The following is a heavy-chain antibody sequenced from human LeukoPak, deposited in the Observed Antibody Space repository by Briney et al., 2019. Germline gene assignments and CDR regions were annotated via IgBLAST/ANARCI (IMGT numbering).Heavy chain of an antibody. V-gene: IGHV4-34*01. D-gene: IGHD3-10*01. CDR2: INHSGNT. Sequence: PSETLSLTCAIYGGSFSGYYWSWIRQPPGKGLEWIGEINHSGNTNYNPSLKSRVTISVDTSKNQFSLRLSSVIAADTAVYYCARRGFMDVWGQGTTVTVSS. CDR3: ARRGFMDV. J-gene: IGHJ6*02. CDR1: GGSFSGYY.